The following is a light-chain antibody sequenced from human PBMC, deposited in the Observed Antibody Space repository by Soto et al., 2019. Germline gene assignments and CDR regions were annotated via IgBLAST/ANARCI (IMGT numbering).Light chain of an antibody. CDR3: QQYNSYPVT. CDR1: QSISSW. CDR2: KAS. Sequence: DIQMTQSPSTLSASVGDRVTITCRASQSISSWLAWYQQKPGKAPKLLIYKASSLESGVPSRFSGSGSGTEFTLTISSLRPDDFATYYCQQYNSYPVTFGLGTKLEIK. J-gene: IGKJ2*01. V-gene: IGKV1-5*03.